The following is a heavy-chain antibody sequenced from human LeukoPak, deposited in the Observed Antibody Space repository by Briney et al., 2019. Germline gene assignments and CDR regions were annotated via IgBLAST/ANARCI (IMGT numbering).Heavy chain of an antibody. D-gene: IGHD2-2*01. V-gene: IGHV3-30*18. J-gene: IGHJ5*02. CDR1: GFTFSSYG. Sequence: GGSLRLSCAASGFTFSSYGMHWVRQAPGKGLEWVTVISNDGRHKYYADSVKGRFTVSRDNSMNTLYLQMNSLRVEDTALYYCAKDNDIVVVPAAMNAWGQGTLVTVSS. CDR2: ISNDGRHK. CDR3: AKDNDIVVVPAAMNA.